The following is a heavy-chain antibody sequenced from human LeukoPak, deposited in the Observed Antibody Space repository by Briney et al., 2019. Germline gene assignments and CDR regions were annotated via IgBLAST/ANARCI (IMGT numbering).Heavy chain of an antibody. J-gene: IGHJ4*02. CDR1: GFTFSSYG. V-gene: IGHV3-30*03. D-gene: IGHD6-19*01. Sequence: GGSLRLSCAASGFTFSSYGMHWVRQAPGKGLEWVAVISYDGSNKYYADSVKGRFTISRGNSKNTLYLQMNSLRAEDTAVYYCARVRTEKRIAVAGPLGYWGQGTLVTVSS. CDR3: ARVRTEKRIAVAGPLGY. CDR2: ISYDGSNK.